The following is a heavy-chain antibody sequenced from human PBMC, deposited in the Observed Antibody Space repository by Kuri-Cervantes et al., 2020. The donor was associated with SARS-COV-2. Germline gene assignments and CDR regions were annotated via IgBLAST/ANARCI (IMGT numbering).Heavy chain of an antibody. CDR3: AVSRGSGRTPPGY. V-gene: IGHV3-7*01. Sequence: GESLKISCAASGMIFSRYWMSWVRQAPGKGLEWVANIKQDGSEKYYVDSVKGRFTISRDNAKNSLYMQMNSLRAEDTAVYYCAVSRGSGRTPPGYWGQGTLVTVSS. CDR1: GMIFSRYW. D-gene: IGHD3-10*01. J-gene: IGHJ4*02. CDR2: IKQDGSEK.